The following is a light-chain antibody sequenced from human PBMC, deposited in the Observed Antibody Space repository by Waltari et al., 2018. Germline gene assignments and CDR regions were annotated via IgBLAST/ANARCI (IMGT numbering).Light chain of an antibody. Sequence: PASASGSPGQSITISCTGTTRDVGRYNYVSWYQCHPGKAPELIIYEVTNRPSGVSDRFSGSKSGNTASLSISGLQPEDEADYYCSSYTSIKTPYVVFGGGTKVTVL. J-gene: IGLJ2*01. CDR2: EVT. CDR3: SSYTSIKTPYVV. CDR1: TRDVGRYNY. V-gene: IGLV2-14*01.